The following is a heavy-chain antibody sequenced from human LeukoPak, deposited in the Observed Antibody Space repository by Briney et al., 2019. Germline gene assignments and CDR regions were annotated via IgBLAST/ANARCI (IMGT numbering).Heavy chain of an antibody. CDR2: IYYSGST. Sequence: SETLSLTCTVSGGSISSYYWSWIRQPPGKGLEWIGYIYYSGSTNYNPSLKSRVTISVDTSKNQFSLKLSSVTAADTAVYYCARRTFMITFGGVIENWFDPWGQGTLVTVSS. V-gene: IGHV4-59*01. CDR3: ARRTFMITFGGVIENWFDP. J-gene: IGHJ5*02. CDR1: GGSISSYY. D-gene: IGHD3-16*02.